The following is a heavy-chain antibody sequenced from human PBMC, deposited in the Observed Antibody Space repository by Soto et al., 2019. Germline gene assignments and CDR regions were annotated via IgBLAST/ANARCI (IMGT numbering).Heavy chain of an antibody. CDR3: ARVERGTATTVVDAFDI. CDR1: GGFVSSGSYY. Sequence: QVQLQQWGAGLLKPSETLSLTCAVYGGFVSSGSYYWSWIRQPPGKGLEWIGEMSHSGGTNFNPSLKSRVTISVDTSTNKFYLKMSSVTAADTDLYYCARVERGTATTVVDAFDIWGPGTMVTVSS. J-gene: IGHJ3*02. D-gene: IGHD1-1*01. CDR2: MSHSGGT. V-gene: IGHV4-34*01.